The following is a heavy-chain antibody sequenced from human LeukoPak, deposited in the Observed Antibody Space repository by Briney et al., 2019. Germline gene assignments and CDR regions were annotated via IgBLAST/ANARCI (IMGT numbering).Heavy chain of an antibody. Sequence: SETLSLTCAVYGGSFSGYSWSWIRQPPGKGLEWIWEINHSGGTNYNPSLKSRVTISVDTSKNQFSLKLNSVIAAETAVYYCASHVVYYCDSSGYHGRRGTGFDPWGQGTLVTVSS. CDR2: INHSGGT. D-gene: IGHD3-22*01. CDR1: GGSFSGYS. J-gene: IGHJ5*02. V-gene: IGHV4-34*01. CDR3: ASHVVYYCDSSGYHGRRGTGFDP.